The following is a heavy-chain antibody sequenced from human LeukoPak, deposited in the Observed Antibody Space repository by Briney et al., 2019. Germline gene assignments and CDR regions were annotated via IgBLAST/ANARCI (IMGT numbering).Heavy chain of an antibody. CDR1: GGTFSSYA. D-gene: IGHD3-22*01. Sequence: GSSVKVSCMASGGTFSSYAISWVRQAPGQGLEWMGGIIPIFGTANYAQKFQGRVTITTDESTSTAYMELSSLRSEDTAVYYCARDSGDSSGYYPPSFDYWGQGTLVTVSS. CDR3: ARDSGDSSGYYPPSFDY. V-gene: IGHV1-69*05. CDR2: IIPIFGTA. J-gene: IGHJ4*02.